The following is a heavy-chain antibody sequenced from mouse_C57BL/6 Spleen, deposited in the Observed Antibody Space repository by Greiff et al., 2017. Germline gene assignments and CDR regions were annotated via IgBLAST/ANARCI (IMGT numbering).Heavy chain of an antibody. CDR3: AREGTTVYYYAMDY. J-gene: IGHJ4*01. CDR2: INPGSGGT. V-gene: IGHV1-54*01. CDR1: GYAFTNYL. D-gene: IGHD1-1*01. Sequence: QVQLQQSGAELVRPGTSVKVSCKASGYAFTNYLIEWVKQRPGQGLEWIGVINPGSGGTNYNEKFKGKATLTADKSSSTAYMQLSSLTSEDSAVYFCAREGTTVYYYAMDYWGQGTSVTVSS.